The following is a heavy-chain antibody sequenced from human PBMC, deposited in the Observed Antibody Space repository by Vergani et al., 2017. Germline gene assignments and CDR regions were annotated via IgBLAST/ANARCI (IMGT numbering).Heavy chain of an antibody. D-gene: IGHD4-17*01. J-gene: IGHJ4*02. V-gene: IGHV5-51*01. CDR3: ARLRYGDSLTGPRYFDY. CDR1: GYSFTSYW. CDR2: IYPGDSDT. Sequence: EVQLVQSGAEVTKPGESLKISCKGSGYSFTSYWIGWVRQMPGKGLEWMGIIYPGDSDTRYSPSFQGQVTISADKSISTAYLQWSSLKASDTAMYYGARLRYGDSLTGPRYFDYWGQGTLVTVSS.